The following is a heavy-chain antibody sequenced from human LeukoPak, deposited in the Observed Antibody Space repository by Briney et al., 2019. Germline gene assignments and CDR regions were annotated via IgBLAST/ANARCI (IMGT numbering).Heavy chain of an antibody. V-gene: IGHV4-59*01. CDR3: AREGGQQWLVHDY. Sequence: PSETLSLTCTVSSGSITNYYWNWIRQPPGKGLEWIGYAFHSGSTNYNPTLKSRVTMSVNTSKNQFSLRLNSVTAADTAVYYCAREGGQQWLVHDYWGQGTLVTVSS. D-gene: IGHD6-19*01. CDR1: SGSITNYY. CDR2: AFHSGST. J-gene: IGHJ4*02.